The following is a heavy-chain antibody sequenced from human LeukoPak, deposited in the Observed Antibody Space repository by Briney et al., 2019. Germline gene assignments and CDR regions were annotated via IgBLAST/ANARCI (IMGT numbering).Heavy chain of an antibody. CDR3: TTKNDSGSYYYYYGMDV. J-gene: IGHJ6*02. V-gene: IGHV3-15*01. D-gene: IGHD1-26*01. CDR1: GFTFSNAW. Sequence: GGSLRLSCAASGFTFSNAWMSWVRQAPGKGLEWVGRIKSKTDGGTTDYAAPVKGRFTISRDDSKNTLYPQMNSLKTEDTAVYYCTTKNDSGSYYYYYGMDVWGQGTTVTVSS. CDR2: IKSKTDGGTT.